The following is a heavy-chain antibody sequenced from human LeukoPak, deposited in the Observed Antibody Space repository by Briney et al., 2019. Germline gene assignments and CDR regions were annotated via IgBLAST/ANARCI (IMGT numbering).Heavy chain of an antibody. V-gene: IGHV1-18*01. Sequence: ASVKVSCKASGCTFTSHGISWVRQATGQGLEWMGWITSYNGNTNYAQNLQGRVTMTTDTSTSTAYMELRSVRFDDTGVYYCARGMYYYGSGSQVYTYYFDYWGQGTLVTVSS. CDR1: GCTFTSHG. CDR2: ITSYNGNT. J-gene: IGHJ4*02. CDR3: ARGMYYYGSGSQVYTYYFDY. D-gene: IGHD3-10*01.